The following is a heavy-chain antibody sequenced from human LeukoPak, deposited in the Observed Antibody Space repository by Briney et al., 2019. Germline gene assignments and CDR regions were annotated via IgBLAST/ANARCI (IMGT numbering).Heavy chain of an antibody. D-gene: IGHD3-3*01. CDR3: ARDRTPSYYDFWSGLNWFDP. CDR2: IIPIFGTA. V-gene: IGHV1-69*13. Sequence: SVKVSCKASGGTFSSYAIIWVRQAPGQGLEWMGGIIPIFGTANYAQKFQGRVTITADESTSTAYMELSSLRSEDTAVYYCARDRTPSYYDFWSGLNWFDPWGQGTLVTVSS. CDR1: GGTFSSYA. J-gene: IGHJ5*02.